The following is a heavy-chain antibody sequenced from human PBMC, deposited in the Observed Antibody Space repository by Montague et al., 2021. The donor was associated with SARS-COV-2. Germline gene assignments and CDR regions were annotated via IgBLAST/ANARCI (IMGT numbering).Heavy chain of an antibody. D-gene: IGHD2-15*01. CDR2: IKNDGSEK. Sequence: SLRLSCAASGFTFVGYWMGWVRQPPGKGLEWMAHIKNDGSEKYYVDSVKGRFTISRDNAKNSLYLQMNSLRAEDTAVYYCARPRGCSGGRCSNFDYWGQGTLVPVSS. J-gene: IGHJ4*02. CDR3: ARPRGCSGGRCSNFDY. V-gene: IGHV3-7*01. CDR1: GFTFVGYW.